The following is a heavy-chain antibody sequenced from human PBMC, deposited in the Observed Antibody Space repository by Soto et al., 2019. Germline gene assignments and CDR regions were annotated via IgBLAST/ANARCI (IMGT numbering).Heavy chain of an antibody. CDR1: GGTFSSSG. CDR3: ARWPQPRYTADPYAVDV. Sequence: QVHLVQSGTEVKKPGSSVKVSCKASGGTFSSSGFSWLRQSPVQGLEWMGMIVPSLDTTNYAQKIQARVKITADEVTSTAYMELRSLRSEDTAVYYCARWPQPRYTADPYAVDVWGQGTRVIVSS. D-gene: IGHD3-16*02. CDR2: IVPSLDTT. V-gene: IGHV1-69*11. J-gene: IGHJ6*02.